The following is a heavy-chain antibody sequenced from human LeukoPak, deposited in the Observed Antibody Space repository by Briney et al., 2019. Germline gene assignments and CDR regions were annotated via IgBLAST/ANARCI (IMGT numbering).Heavy chain of an antibody. CDR2: ISDSGGST. CDR1: GFTFSDYA. V-gene: IGHV3-23*01. CDR3: AKTAWSSSLLPLDY. J-gene: IGHJ4*02. D-gene: IGHD6-13*01. Sequence: PGGSLRLSCAASGFTFSDYAMSWVRQAPGKGLEWVSGISDSGGSTYYADSVKGRFTISRDNSKNTLYLQMNNLRGEDTAVYYCAKTAWSSSLLPLDYWGQGTLVTVSS.